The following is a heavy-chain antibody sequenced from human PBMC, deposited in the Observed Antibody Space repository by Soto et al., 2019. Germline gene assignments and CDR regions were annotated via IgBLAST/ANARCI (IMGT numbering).Heavy chain of an antibody. CDR3: ARGRSSVPDRRGIGYYGLDV. V-gene: IGHV4-34*01. J-gene: IGHJ6*02. Sequence: QVQLQQWGAEVLKPSETLSLTCVVNGGSFSNYYWTWIRQPPGKGLEWIGEINDSGITDSNPSLESRVTISVDMSKNQFSLRVNSVTAADTAVYHCARGRSSVPDRRGIGYYGLDVWGQGTTGTVSS. CDR1: GGSFSNYY. CDR2: INDSGIT. D-gene: IGHD3-3*01.